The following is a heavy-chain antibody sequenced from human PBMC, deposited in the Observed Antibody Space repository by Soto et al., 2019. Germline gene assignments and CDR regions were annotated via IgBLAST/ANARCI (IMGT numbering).Heavy chain of an antibody. J-gene: IGHJ6*02. V-gene: IGHV1-24*01. CDR3: ATPSDLVTAAQGGYYGMAL. Sequence: ASVKVSCKVSGYTLTELSMHWVRQAPGKGLEWMGGFDPEDGETIYAQKFQGRVTMTEDTSTDTAYMELSSLRSEDTAVYYCATPSDLVTAAQGGYYGMALWRQGTTVTVSS. CDR2: FDPEDGET. D-gene: IGHD2-2*01. CDR1: GYTLTELS.